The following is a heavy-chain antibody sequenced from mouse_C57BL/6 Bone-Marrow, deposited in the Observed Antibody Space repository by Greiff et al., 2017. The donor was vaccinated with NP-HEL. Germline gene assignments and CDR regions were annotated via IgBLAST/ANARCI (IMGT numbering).Heavy chain of an antibody. CDR3: ARDYGSSYWYFDV. CDR1: GYSFTSYY. Sequence: QVQLQQSGPELVKPGASVKISCKASGYSFTSYYIHWVKQRPGQGLEWIGWIYPGSGNTKYNEKFKGKATLTADTSSSTAYMQLSSLTSEDSAVYYCARDYGSSYWYFDVWGTGTTVTFSS. V-gene: IGHV1-66*01. J-gene: IGHJ1*03. CDR2: IYPGSGNT. D-gene: IGHD1-1*01.